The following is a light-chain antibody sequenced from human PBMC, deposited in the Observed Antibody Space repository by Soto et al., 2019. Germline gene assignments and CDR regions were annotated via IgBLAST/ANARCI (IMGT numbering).Light chain of an antibody. CDR2: AAS. Sequence: AIRMTQSPSSLSASVGDRVTITCRARQGIRSDLGWYQQKPGKPPKVLIYAASTLQSGVPSRFGGSGSGTDFTLSITGLRPEHFATYYCMQDFNYPRTFGQGTTVEI. CDR1: QGIRSD. V-gene: IGKV1-6*01. J-gene: IGKJ1*01. CDR3: MQDFNYPRT.